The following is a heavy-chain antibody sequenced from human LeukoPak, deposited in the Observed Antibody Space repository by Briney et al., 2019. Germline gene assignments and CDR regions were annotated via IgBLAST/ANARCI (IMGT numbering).Heavy chain of an antibody. D-gene: IGHD2-2*01. CDR2: INWNGGST. CDR3: ARDLGCSSTSCYSGNWFDP. J-gene: IGHJ5*02. V-gene: IGHV3-20*04. CDR1: GFTFDDYG. Sequence: GGSLRLSCAASGFTFDDYGMSWVRQAPGKGLEWVSGINWNGGSTDYADSVKGRFTISRDNAKNSLYLQMNSLRAEDTALYYCARDLGCSSTSCYSGNWFDPWGQGTLVTVSS.